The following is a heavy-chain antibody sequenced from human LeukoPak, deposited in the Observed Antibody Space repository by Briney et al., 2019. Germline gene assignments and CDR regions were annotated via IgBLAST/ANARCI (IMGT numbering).Heavy chain of an antibody. Sequence: ASVTVSCKASGYTFSTYGISWVRQAPGQGLEWMGWISAYNGNTNYAQKLQGRVTMTTDTSTSAAYPELRSLRSDDTAVYYCARDLIAVRPNWFDPWGQGTLVTVS. J-gene: IGHJ5*02. D-gene: IGHD6-6*01. CDR2: ISAYNGNT. V-gene: IGHV1-18*01. CDR3: ARDLIAVRPNWFDP. CDR1: GYTFSTYG.